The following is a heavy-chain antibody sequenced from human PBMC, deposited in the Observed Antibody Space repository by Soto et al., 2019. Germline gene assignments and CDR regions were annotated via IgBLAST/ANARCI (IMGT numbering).Heavy chain of an antibody. CDR2: IYYSGST. Sequence: QLQLQESGPGLVKPSETLSLTCTVSGGSLSSSSYYWGWIRQPPGKGLEWIGSIYYSGSTYYNPSLMSRVTIAVDTSKNQFSVKLSSVTAADTAVYECARKGGGGLPDYWDYWGQGTLVTFSS. CDR1: GGSLSSSSYY. V-gene: IGHV4-39*01. CDR3: ARKGGGGLPDYWDY. J-gene: IGHJ4*02. D-gene: IGHD2-15*01.